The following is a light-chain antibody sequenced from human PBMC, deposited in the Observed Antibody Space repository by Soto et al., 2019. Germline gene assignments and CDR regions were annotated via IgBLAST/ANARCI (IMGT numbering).Light chain of an antibody. CDR1: SSDVGGYNY. Sequence: QSALTQPRSVSGSPGQSVTISCTGTSSDVGGYNYVSWYQQHPGKAPKLMIYNVNKRPSGVPDRFSGSKSGNTASLTISGLQAEDEADYYCCSYAGSPWVFGGVTKLTVL. CDR2: NVN. V-gene: IGLV2-11*01. J-gene: IGLJ3*02. CDR3: CSYAGSPWV.